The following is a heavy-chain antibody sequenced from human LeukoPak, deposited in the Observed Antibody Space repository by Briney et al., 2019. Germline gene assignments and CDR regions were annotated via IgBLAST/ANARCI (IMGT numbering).Heavy chain of an antibody. CDR1: GYTFTNYG. Sequence: ASVKLSCKASGYTFTNYGITWVRQAPGQRLEWMGRIGTYNGNTDYAQKFQGRVIMTADTSTTTAHMELRSLRSDDTAVYYCARGRLKRVPFTKVAGALDYWGQGTRVTVSS. J-gene: IGHJ4*02. D-gene: IGHD6-19*01. CDR2: IGTYNGNT. V-gene: IGHV1-18*01. CDR3: ARGRLKRVPFTKVAGALDY.